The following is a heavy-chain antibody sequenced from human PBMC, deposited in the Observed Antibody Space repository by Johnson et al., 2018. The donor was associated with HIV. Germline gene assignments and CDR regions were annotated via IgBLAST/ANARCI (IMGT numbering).Heavy chain of an antibody. D-gene: IGHD1-26*01. V-gene: IGHV3-30*02. CDR3: AKVSWEARLGDPFDI. CDR1: GFTFSSYG. CDR2: IRYDGSNK. J-gene: IGHJ3*02. Sequence: QEQLVESGGGVVQPGRSLRLSCAASGFTFSSYGMHWVRQAPGKGLEWVAFIRYDGSNKYYADSVKGRFTISRDNSKNTLYLQMNSLRAEDTAVYYCAKVSWEARLGDPFDIWGQGTMVTVSS.